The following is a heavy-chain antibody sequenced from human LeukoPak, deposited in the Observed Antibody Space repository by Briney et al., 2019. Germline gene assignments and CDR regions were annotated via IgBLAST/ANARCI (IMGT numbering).Heavy chain of an antibody. V-gene: IGHV4-34*01. CDR2: INHSGRT. CDR1: GGSFSGYY. Sequence: SETLSLTCAVYGGSFSGYYWSCIRQPPGKGLEWIGEINHSGRTNYNPSLKSRVTISVDTSKNQFSLKLSSVTAADTAVYYCAGEWLSIQRDAFDIWGQGTMVTVSS. J-gene: IGHJ3*02. CDR3: AGEWLSIQRDAFDI. D-gene: IGHD3-3*01.